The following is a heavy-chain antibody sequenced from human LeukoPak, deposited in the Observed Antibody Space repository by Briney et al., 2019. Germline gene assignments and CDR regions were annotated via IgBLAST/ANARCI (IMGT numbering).Heavy chain of an antibody. Sequence: PSETLSLTCTVSGGSISSSSYYWGWIRQPPGKGLEWIVTIYYSGSTYYNPSLKSRVTISVDTSKNQFSLKLSSVTAADTAVYYCARVPVNIWENWFDPWGQGTLVTVSS. D-gene: IGHD1-26*01. V-gene: IGHV4-39*07. J-gene: IGHJ5*02. CDR1: GGSISSSSYY. CDR2: IYYSGST. CDR3: ARVPVNIWENWFDP.